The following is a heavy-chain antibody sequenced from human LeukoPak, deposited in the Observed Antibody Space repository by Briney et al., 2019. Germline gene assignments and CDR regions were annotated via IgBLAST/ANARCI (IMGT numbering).Heavy chain of an antibody. V-gene: IGHV3-23*01. D-gene: IGHD3-22*01. CDR3: AKDGAMIVASPYY. CDR2: ISGSGGST. J-gene: IGHJ4*02. Sequence: GGSLRLSCAASGFTFSSYAMSWVRQAPGKGLEWVSVISGSGGSTYYADSVKGRFTISRDNSKNTLYLQMNSLRAEDTAVYYCAKDGAMIVASPYYWGQGTLVTVSS. CDR1: GFTFSSYA.